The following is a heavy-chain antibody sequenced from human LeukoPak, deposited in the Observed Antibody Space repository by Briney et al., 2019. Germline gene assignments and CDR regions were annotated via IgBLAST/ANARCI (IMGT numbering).Heavy chain of an antibody. V-gene: IGHV3-13*01. J-gene: IGHJ4*02. CDR3: ARVVKDATGWYHFDH. Sequence: GGSMRLSCAASGFSFSSYNMHWVRQATGKGLEWVSGIGTAGDTYYPDSVKGRFTISRENARNSLYLQMNSLRAGDTAVYYCARVVKDATGWYHFDHWGQGSLVTVSS. CDR1: GFSFSSYN. CDR2: IGTAGDT. D-gene: IGHD6-19*01.